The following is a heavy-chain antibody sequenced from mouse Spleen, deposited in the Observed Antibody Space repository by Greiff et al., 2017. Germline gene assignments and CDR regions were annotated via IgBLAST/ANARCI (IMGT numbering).Heavy chain of an antibody. D-gene: IGHD2-1*01. V-gene: IGHV5-9*04. CDR1: GFTFSSYY. J-gene: IGHJ1*01. CDR3: ARADYGNYGYFDV. Sequence: EVKLMESGGGLVKLGGSLKLSCAASGFTFSSYYMSWVRQTPEKRLEWVATISSGGGSTYYPDSVKGRFTISRDNAKNTLYLQMSSLNSEDTAVYYCARADYGNYGYFDVWGAGTTVTVSS. CDR2: ISSGGGST.